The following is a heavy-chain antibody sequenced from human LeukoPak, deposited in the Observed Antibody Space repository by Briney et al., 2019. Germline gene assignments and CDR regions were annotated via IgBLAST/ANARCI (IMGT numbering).Heavy chain of an antibody. D-gene: IGHD5-24*01. CDR3: ARSWRTKRWLQLKNNWFDP. J-gene: IGHJ5*02. Sequence: SETLSLTCTVSGGSISSHYWSWIRQPPGKGLEWIGYICYSGSTNYNPSLKSRVTISVDTSKNQFSLKLSSVTAADTAVYYYARSWRTKRWLQLKNNWFDPWGQGTLVTVSS. V-gene: IGHV4-59*11. CDR2: ICYSGST. CDR1: GGSISSHY.